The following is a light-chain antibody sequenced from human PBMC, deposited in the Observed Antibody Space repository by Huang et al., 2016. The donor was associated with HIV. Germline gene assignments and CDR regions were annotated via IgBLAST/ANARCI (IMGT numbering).Light chain of an antibody. CDR2: RAS. V-gene: IGKV1-9*01. J-gene: IGKJ1*01. CDR1: HGSSTS. Sequence: IQLTQSPSSLSASVGDSVTITCRASHGSSTSLAWYQQKPGQAPKLLIYRASTLHSGVPSRFSGSGSGTDFTLTISSLQPEDFATYYCQQLDSYPRTFGQGSKVEVK. CDR3: QQLDSYPRT.